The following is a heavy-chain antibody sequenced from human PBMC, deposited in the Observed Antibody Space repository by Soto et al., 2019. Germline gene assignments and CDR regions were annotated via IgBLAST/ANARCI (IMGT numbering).Heavy chain of an antibody. CDR3: ARNYDFWSGYYLDY. Sequence: SETLSLTCTVSGGSISSYYWSWIRQPPGKGLEWIGYIYYSGSTNYNPSLKSRVTISVDTSKNQFSLKLSSVTAADTAVYYCARNYDFWSGYYLDYWGQGTLVTVSS. V-gene: IGHV4-59*01. D-gene: IGHD3-3*01. J-gene: IGHJ4*02. CDR2: IYYSGST. CDR1: GGSISSYY.